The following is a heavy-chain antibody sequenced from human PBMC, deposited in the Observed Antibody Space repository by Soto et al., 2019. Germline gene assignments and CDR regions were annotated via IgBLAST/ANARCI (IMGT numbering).Heavy chain of an antibody. CDR3: ARDPGDYGDYFDY. CDR1: GFTFSSYG. J-gene: IGHJ4*02. Sequence: QVQLVESGGGVVQPGRSLRLSCAASGFTFSSYGMHWVRQAPGKGLEWVAVIWYDGSNKYYADSVKGRFTISRDNSKNTLYLQMNSLRAEDTAVYYCARDPGDYGDYFDYWGQGTLVTVSS. D-gene: IGHD4-17*01. CDR2: IWYDGSNK. V-gene: IGHV3-33*01.